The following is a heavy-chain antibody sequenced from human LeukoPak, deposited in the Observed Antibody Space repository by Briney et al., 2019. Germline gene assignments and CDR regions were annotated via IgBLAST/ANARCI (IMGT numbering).Heavy chain of an antibody. CDR2: ISGSGGST. CDR3: AKAGNEVAATRYYYYGMDV. Sequence: GGSLRLSCAGSGFIFNNYAMHWVRQPPGKGLEWVSAISGSGGSTYYADSVKGRFTISRDNSKNTLYLQMNSLRAEDTAVYYCAKAGNEVAATRYYYYGMDVWGQGTTVTVSS. CDR1: GFIFNNYA. D-gene: IGHD2-15*01. V-gene: IGHV3-23*01. J-gene: IGHJ6*02.